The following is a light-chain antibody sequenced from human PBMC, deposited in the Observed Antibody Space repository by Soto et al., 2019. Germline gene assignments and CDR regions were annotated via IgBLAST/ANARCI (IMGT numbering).Light chain of an antibody. J-gene: IGKJ1*01. V-gene: IGKV3-20*01. CDR2: GAS. CDR1: QSVTNSY. CDR3: QQYGSLPRT. Sequence: DIVMTQSPDSLAVSLGERATIHCRASQSVTNSYLAWYQQKPGQSPRLLLSGASSRATGIPDRFSGSGSGIDFTLTISRLEPEDFAVYYCQQYGSLPRTFGQGTKVDIK.